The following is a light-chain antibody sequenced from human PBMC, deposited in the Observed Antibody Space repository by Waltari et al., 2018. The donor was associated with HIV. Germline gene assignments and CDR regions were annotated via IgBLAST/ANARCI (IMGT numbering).Light chain of an antibody. Sequence: SYELTQPPSASVSPGQTARISCTGDALPTQSAFWYQQRPGQAPVMVIYRDKERPSGIPDRCSGSSAGTTVTLTISGVQAEDEADYYCQSADSTGTYWVFGGGTKLTVL. CDR3: QSADSTGTYWV. CDR1: ALPTQS. J-gene: IGLJ3*02. V-gene: IGLV3-25*03. CDR2: RDK.